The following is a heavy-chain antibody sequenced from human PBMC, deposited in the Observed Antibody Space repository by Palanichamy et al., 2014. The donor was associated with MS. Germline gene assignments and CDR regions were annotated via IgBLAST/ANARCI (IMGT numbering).Heavy chain of an antibody. Sequence: QLQLQESGPGLVKPSETLSLTCTVSGGSISSSSYYWGWIRQPPGKGLEWIGSIYYSGSTYYNPSLKSRVTISVDTSKNQFSLKLSSVTAAGTAVYYCARQTYDYVWGSYRSGRRGPEYYFDYWGQGTLVTVSS. CDR2: IYYSGST. J-gene: IGHJ4*02. D-gene: IGHD3-16*02. CDR3: ARQTYDYVWGSYRSGRRGPEYYFDY. V-gene: IGHV4-39*01. CDR1: GGSISSSSYY.